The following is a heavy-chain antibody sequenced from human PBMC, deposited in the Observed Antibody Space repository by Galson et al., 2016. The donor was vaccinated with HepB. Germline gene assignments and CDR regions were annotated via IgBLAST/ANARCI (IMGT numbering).Heavy chain of an antibody. Sequence: SLRLSCAASEFTFTNAWMIWVRQAPGKGLEWIGRIKSKTQGGTTDYAEALKGRFTISRDDSKNTVFLQIYSLRTEDTAVYYCTTGYSTATPYHGDDAFDVWGRGTMVTVSS. CDR3: TTGYSTATPYHGDDAFDV. J-gene: IGHJ3*01. V-gene: IGHV3-15*01. CDR2: IKSKTQGGTT. D-gene: IGHD2-8*02. CDR1: EFTFTNAW.